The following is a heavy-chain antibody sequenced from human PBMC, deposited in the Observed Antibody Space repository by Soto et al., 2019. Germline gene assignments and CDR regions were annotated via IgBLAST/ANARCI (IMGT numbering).Heavy chain of an antibody. V-gene: IGHV3-23*01. CDR1: GFTFSNYA. D-gene: IGHD3-16*01. Sequence: GGSLRLSCAASGFTFSNYAMTWVRQGPGKGLEWVSGISGSGGRSYYADSVKGRFTISRDNSKSTLYLQMNSLRAEDAAVYYCAKAYFVWSSEQPYYFDYWGQGTLVTVSS. CDR3: AKAYFVWSSEQPYYFDY. CDR2: ISGSGGRS. J-gene: IGHJ4*02.